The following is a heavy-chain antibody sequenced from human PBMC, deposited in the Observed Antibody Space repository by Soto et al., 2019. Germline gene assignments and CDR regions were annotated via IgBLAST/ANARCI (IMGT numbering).Heavy chain of an antibody. J-gene: IGHJ6*02. D-gene: IGHD4-17*01. V-gene: IGHV3-74*01. Sequence: LRLSCAASGFTFSSYWMHWVRQAPGKGLVWVSRINSDGSSTSYVDSVKGRFTISRDNAKNTLYLQMNSLRAEDTAVYYCARRATTNYYYYGMDVWGQGTTVTVSS. CDR2: INSDGSST. CDR3: ARRATTNYYYYGMDV. CDR1: GFTFSSYW.